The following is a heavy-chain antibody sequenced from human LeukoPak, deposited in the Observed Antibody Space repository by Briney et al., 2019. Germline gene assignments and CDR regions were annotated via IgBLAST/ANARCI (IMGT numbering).Heavy chain of an antibody. CDR1: GFTFRSYW. V-gene: IGHV3-74*01. CDR2: INFDGSSR. D-gene: IGHD2/OR15-2a*01. CDR3: ARERADYLGRNMDV. J-gene: IGHJ6*03. Sequence: GGSLRLSCAASGFTFRSYWMHWVRQVPGKGLVWVSRINFDGSSRSYADSVEGRFTISRDNAKNSLYLQMNNLRAEDTAVYYRARERADYLGRNMDVWGKGTTVTVSS.